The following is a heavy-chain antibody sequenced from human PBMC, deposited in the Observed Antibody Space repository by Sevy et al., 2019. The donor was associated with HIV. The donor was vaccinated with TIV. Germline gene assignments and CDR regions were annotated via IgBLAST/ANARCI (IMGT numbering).Heavy chain of an antibody. D-gene: IGHD2-2*01. CDR2: ISAYNGNT. Sequence: ASVKVSCKASGYTFTSYGISWVRQAPGQGLEWMGWISAYNGNTNYAQKLQGRVTMTTDTSTSTAYMELRSLRSDDTAGYYCARSGQEGYCISTSCYPSWENWFDPWGQGTLVTVSS. V-gene: IGHV1-18*01. CDR1: GYTFTSYG. J-gene: IGHJ5*02. CDR3: ARSGQEGYCISTSCYPSWENWFDP.